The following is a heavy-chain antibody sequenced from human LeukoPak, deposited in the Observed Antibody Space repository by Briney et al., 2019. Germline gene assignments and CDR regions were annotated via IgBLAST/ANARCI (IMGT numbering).Heavy chain of an antibody. CDR1: GFTFSSYS. CDR2: ISPSSSYI. V-gene: IGHV3-21*01. J-gene: IGHJ4*02. Sequence: GGSLRLSCAASGFTFSSYSMNWVRQAPGKGLEWVSSISPSSSYIYYADSVKGRFTISRDNAKNSLYLQMNSLRAEDTAVYYCAREQGMATIDYWGQGTLVTVSS. D-gene: IGHD5-24*01. CDR3: AREQGMATIDY.